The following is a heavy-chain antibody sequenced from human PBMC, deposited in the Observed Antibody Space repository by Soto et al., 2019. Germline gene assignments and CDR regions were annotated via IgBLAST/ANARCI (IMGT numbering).Heavy chain of an antibody. D-gene: IGHD2-15*01. CDR1: GGTFSSYA. V-gene: IGHV1-69*13. CDR2: IIPIFGTA. CDR3: ARVRSVVVVAATRSPLYYFDY. Sequence: ASVKVSCKASGGTFSSYAISWVRQAPGQGLEWMGGIIPIFGTANYAQKFQGRVTITADESTSTAYMELSSLRSEDTAVYYCARVRSVVVVAATRSPLYYFDYWGQGTLVTVS. J-gene: IGHJ4*02.